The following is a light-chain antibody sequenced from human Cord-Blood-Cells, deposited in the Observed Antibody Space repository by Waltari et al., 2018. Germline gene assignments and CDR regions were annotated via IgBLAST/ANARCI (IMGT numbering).Light chain of an antibody. J-gene: IGLJ2*01. CDR3: SSYTSSSTRV. CDR2: EVS. Sequence: QSALTQPASVSGSPGQSITISCTGTSSDVGGYNYVSWYQQHPGKAPKLMIYEVSNRPSGVSSRFAGSKSGNTAFLTISGLQAEDEADYYCSSYTSSSTRVFGGGTKLTVL. V-gene: IGLV2-14*01. CDR1: SSDVGGYNY.